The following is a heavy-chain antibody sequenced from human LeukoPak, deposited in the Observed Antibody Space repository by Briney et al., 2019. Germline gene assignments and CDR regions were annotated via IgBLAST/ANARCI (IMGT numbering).Heavy chain of an antibody. Sequence: PGGSLRLSCAATGFTFSGFAMSWVRQAPGKGLEWVSGTIGSGATTFYADSVKGRFTISRDNSKNTLFLQMNSLRAEDTATYYCAKKEGHTYASWYMDAWGKGTTVTVSS. V-gene: IGHV3-23*01. CDR3: AKKEGHTYASWYMDA. J-gene: IGHJ6*03. CDR2: TIGSGATT. CDR1: GFTFSGFA.